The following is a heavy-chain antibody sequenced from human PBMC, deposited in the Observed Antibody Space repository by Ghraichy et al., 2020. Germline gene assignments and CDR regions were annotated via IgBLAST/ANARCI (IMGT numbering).Heavy chain of an antibody. J-gene: IGHJ5*02. Sequence: SETLSLTCTVSGGSIYSSDYWGWIRQPPGKGPEWIGTIHNTGATHYNPSLESRVTISLDTSKNQFSLNVWSVIATDTAVYYCARLVTGLLVPVAPWGQGSLVTVSS. CDR2: IHNTGAT. CDR1: GGSIYSSDY. V-gene: IGHV4-39*01. CDR3: ARLVTGLLVPVAP. D-gene: IGHD2-2*01.